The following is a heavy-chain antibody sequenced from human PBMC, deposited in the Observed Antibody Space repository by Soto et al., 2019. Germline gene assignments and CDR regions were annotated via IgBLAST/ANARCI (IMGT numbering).Heavy chain of an antibody. CDR3: ARGYSSSPNWFDP. D-gene: IGHD6-6*01. Sequence: EVQLLESGGGLVQPGGSLRLSCAASGFTFSSYWMSWVRQAPGKGLEWVANIKLDGSAKFYVDSVKGRFAISRDNAKNLLFLQMSSLRAEDTAVYYCARGYSSSPNWFDPWGQGTLVTVSS. CDR2: IKLDGSAK. CDR1: GFTFSSYW. J-gene: IGHJ5*02. V-gene: IGHV3-7*03.